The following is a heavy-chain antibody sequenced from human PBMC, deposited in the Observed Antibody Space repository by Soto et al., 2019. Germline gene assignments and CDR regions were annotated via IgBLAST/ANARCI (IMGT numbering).Heavy chain of an antibody. J-gene: IGHJ4*02. Sequence: GGSLRLSCAASGFIFNNYVMSWVRQVPGKGLEWVSSISGGGTSSYYADSVKGRFTLSRDNSWNTLYLQMDSLRAEDAAVYYCAKDLWNQYYFHSWGQGTPVTVSS. V-gene: IGHV3-23*01. CDR2: ISGGGTSS. CDR3: AKDLWNQYYFHS. D-gene: IGHD1-1*01. CDR1: GFIFNNYV.